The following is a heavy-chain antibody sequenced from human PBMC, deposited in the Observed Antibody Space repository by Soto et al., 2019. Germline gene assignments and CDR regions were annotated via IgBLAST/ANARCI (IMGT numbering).Heavy chain of an antibody. CDR2: IYYSGST. CDR1: CGSLSRGDYY. D-gene: IGHD2-15*01. V-gene: IGHV4-30-4*02. Sequence: SDTLSLTCTASCGSLSRGDYYWSWIRQPPGKGLEWIGYIYYSGSTYYNPSLKSRVTISVDTSKNQFSLKLSSVTAADTAVYYCASWSTCSGGSCYGIDYWGQGTLVTVSS. J-gene: IGHJ4*02. CDR3: ASWSTCSGGSCYGIDY.